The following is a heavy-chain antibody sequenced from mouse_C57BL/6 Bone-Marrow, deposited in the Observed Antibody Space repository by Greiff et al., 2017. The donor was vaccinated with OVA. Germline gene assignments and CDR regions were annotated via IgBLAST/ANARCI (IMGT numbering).Heavy chain of an antibody. CDR2: IYPGDGDT. D-gene: IGHD5-1-1*01. Sequence: QVQLQQSGPELVKPGASVKISCKASGYAFSSSWMNWVKQRPGQGLEWIGRIYPGDGDTNYNGKFKGKATLTADKYYSTAYMQLSSLTSEDSAVYFCARFEIPPYWYFDVWGTGTTVTVSS. CDR3: ARFEIPPYWYFDV. CDR1: GYAFSSSW. J-gene: IGHJ1*03. V-gene: IGHV1-82*01.